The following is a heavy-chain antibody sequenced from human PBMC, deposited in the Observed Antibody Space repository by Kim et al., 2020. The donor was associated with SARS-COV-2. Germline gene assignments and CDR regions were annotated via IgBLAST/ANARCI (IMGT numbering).Heavy chain of an antibody. CDR2: LSGIDGTN. CDR1: GFTFNNYA. Sequence: GGSLRLSCAASGFTFNNYAMTWVRQAPGKGLEWVATLSGIDGTNTYADSVKGRFTNSRDNSKNTVYLQMNSLRAEDTAVYYCAKSSQSSECWFDYWGQGTLVSVSS. V-gene: IGHV3-23*01. D-gene: IGHD3-3*01. CDR3: AKSSQSSECWFDY. J-gene: IGHJ4*02.